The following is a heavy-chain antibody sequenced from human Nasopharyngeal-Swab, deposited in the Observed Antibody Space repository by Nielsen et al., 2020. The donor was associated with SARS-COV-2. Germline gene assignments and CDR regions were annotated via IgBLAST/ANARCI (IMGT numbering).Heavy chain of an antibody. CDR3: ARLTIDKYYFDY. V-gene: IGHV4-59*01. D-gene: IGHD2/OR15-2a*01. J-gene: IGHJ4*02. CDR2: IYYSGST. Sequence: SETLSLTCTVSGGSISSYYWSWIRQPPGKGLEWIGYIYYSGSTNYNPSLKSRVTISVATSKNQFSLKLSSVTAADTAVYYCARLTIDKYYFDYWGQGTLVTVSS. CDR1: GGSISSYY.